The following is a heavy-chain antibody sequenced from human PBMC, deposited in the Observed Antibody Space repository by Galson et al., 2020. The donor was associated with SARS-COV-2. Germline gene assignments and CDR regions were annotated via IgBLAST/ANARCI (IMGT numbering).Heavy chain of an antibody. CDR3: AREKYYDSSSYYRYFQH. Sequence: ETSETLSLTCTVSVGSISSNYWTWIRQPPGKGLEWIGYIYYSGSTNYNPSLKSRVTISLDTSKNQFSLKLSSVTAADTAVYYCAREKYYDSSSYYRYFQHWGQGTLVTVSS. D-gene: IGHD3-22*01. CDR2: IYYSGST. J-gene: IGHJ1*01. V-gene: IGHV4-59*01. CDR1: VGSISSNY.